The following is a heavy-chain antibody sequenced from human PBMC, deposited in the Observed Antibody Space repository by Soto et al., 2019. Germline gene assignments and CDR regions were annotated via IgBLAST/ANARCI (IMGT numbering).Heavy chain of an antibody. J-gene: IGHJ4*02. CDR2: IWYDGSNK. CDR1: GFTFSSYG. CDR3: AKNVVDRGVDF. Sequence: PGGSLRLSCAASGFTFSSYGMHWVRQAPGKGLEWVAVIWYDGSNKYYAASVKGRFTISRDHSKNTLYLQMNSLRAEDTAVYYCAKNVVDRGVDFWGQGTLVTVSS. D-gene: IGHD3-16*02. V-gene: IGHV3-33*06.